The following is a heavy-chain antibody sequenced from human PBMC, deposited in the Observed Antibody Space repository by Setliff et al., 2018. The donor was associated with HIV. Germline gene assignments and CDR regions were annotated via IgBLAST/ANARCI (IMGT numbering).Heavy chain of an antibody. CDR1: GFSFRGYS. D-gene: IGHD3-22*01. CDR2: IGGTGGDI. CDR3: AKDVAYYYDSSGSYGMGV. J-gene: IGHJ6*02. V-gene: IGHV3-21*01. Sequence: GGSLRLSCAASGFSFRGYSMNWVRQAPGKGLEWISSIGGTGGDIYYADSVKGRFTISRDNAKNSVYLQMNSLRAEDTAVYYCAKDVAYYYDSSGSYGMGVWGQGTTVTVSS.